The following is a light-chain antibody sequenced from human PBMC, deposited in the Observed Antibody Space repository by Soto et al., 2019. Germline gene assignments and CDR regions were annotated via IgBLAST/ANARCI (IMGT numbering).Light chain of an antibody. CDR1: QSVSSSF. V-gene: IGKV3-20*01. CDR3: QQYGSSPLLT. CDR2: GAS. J-gene: IGKJ4*01. Sequence: ELVLTQSPGTLSLSPGERATLSCRASQSVSSSFLAWYQQKPGQAPRLLIYGASRRATGIPDRFSGSGSGTDFTLTISRVEPEDFAAYYCQQYGSSPLLTFGGGTKVEIK.